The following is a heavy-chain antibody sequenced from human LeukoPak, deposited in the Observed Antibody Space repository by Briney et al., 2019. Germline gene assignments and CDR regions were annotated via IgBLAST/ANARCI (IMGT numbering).Heavy chain of an antibody. J-gene: IGHJ3*02. CDR3: ARVGDDYDGAFDI. CDR1: GGSISSGDYY. CDR2: IYYSGST. Sequence: PSETLSLTCTVSGGSISSGDYYWSWIRQPPGKGLEWIGYIYYSGSTYYNPSLKSRVTISVDTSKNQFSLKLSSVTAADTAVYYCARVGDDYDGAFDIWGQGTMATVSS. D-gene: IGHD4-17*01. V-gene: IGHV4-30-4*08.